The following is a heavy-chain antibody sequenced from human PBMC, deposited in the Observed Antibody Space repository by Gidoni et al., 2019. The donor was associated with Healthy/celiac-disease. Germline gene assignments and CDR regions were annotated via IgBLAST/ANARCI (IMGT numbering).Heavy chain of an antibody. CDR1: GYTFTGYY. V-gene: IGHV1-2*02. CDR2: INPNSGGT. Sequence: QVQLVQSGAEVKKPGASVKVSCKASGYTFTGYYMHWVRQAPGQGLEWMGWINPNSGGTNYAQKFQGRVTMTRDTSISTAYMELSRLRSDDTAVYYCARERALGIRVLEWLSWGQGTLVTVSS. D-gene: IGHD3-3*01. J-gene: IGHJ4*02. CDR3: ARERALGIRVLEWLS.